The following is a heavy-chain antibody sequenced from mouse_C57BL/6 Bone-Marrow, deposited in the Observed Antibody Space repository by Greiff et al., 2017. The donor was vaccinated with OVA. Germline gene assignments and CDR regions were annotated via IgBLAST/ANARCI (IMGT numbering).Heavy chain of an antibody. CDR2: ISDGGSYT. Sequence: DVKLVESGGGLVKPGGSLKLSCAASGFTFSSYAMSWVRQTPEKRLEWVATISDGGSYTYYPDNVKGRFTISRDNAKNNLYLQMSHLKSEDTAMYYCARAGLGPWFAYWGQGTLVTVSA. D-gene: IGHD4-1*01. V-gene: IGHV5-4*03. CDR1: GFTFSSYA. J-gene: IGHJ3*01. CDR3: ARAGLGPWFAY.